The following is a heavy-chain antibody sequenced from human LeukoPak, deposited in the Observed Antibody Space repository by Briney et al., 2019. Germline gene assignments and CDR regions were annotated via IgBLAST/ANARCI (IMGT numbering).Heavy chain of an antibody. CDR2: ISSSGSTI. Sequence: GGSLRLSCAASGFTFSSYEMNWVRQAPGKGLEWVSYISSSGSTIYYADSVKGRFTISRDNAKNSLYLQMNSLRAEDTAVYYCAKEALYSSIDYWGQGTLVTVSS. CDR1: GFTFSSYE. V-gene: IGHV3-48*03. D-gene: IGHD2-2*01. CDR3: AKEALYSSIDY. J-gene: IGHJ4*02.